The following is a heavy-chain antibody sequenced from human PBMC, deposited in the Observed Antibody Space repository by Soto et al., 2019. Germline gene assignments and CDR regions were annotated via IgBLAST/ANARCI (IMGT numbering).Heavy chain of an antibody. V-gene: IGHV1-3*01. CDR1: GYTFTSYA. CDR3: ATPIGALY. Sequence: ASVKVSCKASGYTFTSYAIHWVRQAPGQRLEWMGWINAGNGNTKYSQKFQGRVIITRDTSAGTAYMELRSLRSEDTAVYYCATPIGALYWAQGTLVTGSS. J-gene: IGHJ4*02. CDR2: INAGNGNT.